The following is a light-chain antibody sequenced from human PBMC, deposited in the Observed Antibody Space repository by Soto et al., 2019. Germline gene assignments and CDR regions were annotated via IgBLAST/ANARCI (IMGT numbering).Light chain of an antibody. CDR2: ATS. Sequence: EIVLTQSPATLSLSPGERATLSCRASQSVSSSYLAWYQQKPGQAPRLLVYATSSRATGIPDRFSGSGSGTDFTLTISRLEPEDFAVYYCQQYGSSSFTFGQGTKLEIK. CDR3: QQYGSSSFT. CDR1: QSVSSSY. J-gene: IGKJ2*01. V-gene: IGKV3-20*01.